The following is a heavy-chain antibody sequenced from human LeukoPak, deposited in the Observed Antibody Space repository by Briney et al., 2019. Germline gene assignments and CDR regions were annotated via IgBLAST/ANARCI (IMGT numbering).Heavy chain of an antibody. CDR1: GYTFTSYG. J-gene: IGHJ5*02. CDR3: ARVGIAVASTWFDP. CDR2: MNPNSGNT. D-gene: IGHD6-19*01. V-gene: IGHV1-8*02. Sequence: ASVKVSCKASGYTFTSYGINWVRQATGQGLEWMGWMNPNSGNTGYAQKFQGRVTMTRNTSISTAYMELSSLRSEDTAVYYCARVGIAVASTWFDPWGQGTLVTVSS.